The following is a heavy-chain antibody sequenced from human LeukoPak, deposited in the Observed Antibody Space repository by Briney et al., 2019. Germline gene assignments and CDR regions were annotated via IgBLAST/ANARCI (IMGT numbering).Heavy chain of an antibody. CDR1: GHTFTSFG. Sequence: ASVKVSCKTSGHTFTSFGFSWVRQAPGQGLEWMGWISGYNGDTSYAQKLQGRVTMTTDTSTSTVYMELRSLRSDDTAVYYCARDYVGMSTMRDIGGWGQGTLVTVSS. V-gene: IGHV1-18*01. D-gene: IGHD5-24*01. CDR3: ARDYVGMSTMRDIGG. CDR2: ISGYNGDT. J-gene: IGHJ4*02.